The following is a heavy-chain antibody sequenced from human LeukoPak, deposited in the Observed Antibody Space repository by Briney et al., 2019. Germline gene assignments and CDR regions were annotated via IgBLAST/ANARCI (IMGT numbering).Heavy chain of an antibody. Sequence: GRSLRLSCAASGFIFDDYAMHWVRHAPGKGLEWVSSISWNSGNIGYADSVKGRFTISRDNAKNSLYLQMNSLRAEDTAVYYCARDTNSITDYWGQGTLVTVSS. J-gene: IGHJ4*02. CDR1: GFIFDDYA. V-gene: IGHV3-9*01. D-gene: IGHD3-3*02. CDR3: ARDTNSITDY. CDR2: ISWNSGNI.